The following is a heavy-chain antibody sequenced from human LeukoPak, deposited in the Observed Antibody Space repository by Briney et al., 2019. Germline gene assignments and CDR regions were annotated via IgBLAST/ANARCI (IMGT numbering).Heavy chain of an antibody. J-gene: IGHJ6*03. CDR3: ARVHYYYYYYMDV. Sequence: ASVKVSCKASGYTFTSYYMHWVRQAPGQGLEWMGIINPSGGSTSYAQKFQGRVTMTRDMSTSTVYMELSSLRSEGTAVYYCARVHYYYYYYMDVWGKGTTVTVSS. V-gene: IGHV1-46*01. CDR2: INPSGGST. CDR1: GYTFTSYY.